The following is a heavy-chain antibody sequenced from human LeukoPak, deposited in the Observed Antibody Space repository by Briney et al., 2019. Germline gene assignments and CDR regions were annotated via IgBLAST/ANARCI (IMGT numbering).Heavy chain of an antibody. Sequence: SETLSLTCAVYGGSFSGYYWSWIRQPPGKGLEWIGEINHSGSTNYNPSLKSRVTISVDTSKNQFSLKLSSVTAADTAVHYCARGGIVVVPAPFDYWGQGTLVTVSS. D-gene: IGHD2-2*01. V-gene: IGHV4-34*01. CDR2: INHSGST. CDR1: GGSFSGYY. CDR3: ARGGIVVVPAPFDY. J-gene: IGHJ4*02.